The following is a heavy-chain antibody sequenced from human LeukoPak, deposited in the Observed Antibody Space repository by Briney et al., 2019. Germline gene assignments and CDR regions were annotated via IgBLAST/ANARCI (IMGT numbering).Heavy chain of an antibody. Sequence: GGSLRLSCAVPGFTVYSNYMSWVRQAPGKGLEWVALIYRRGSTYYADSAEGRFTISRDNSENIVYLQMNNMRVDDTTVYYCTRDRDPDNASNYFDYWGQGTLVTVSS. CDR3: TRDRDPDNASNYFDY. CDR2: IYRRGST. CDR1: GFTVYSNY. D-gene: IGHD1-14*01. V-gene: IGHV3-53*01. J-gene: IGHJ4*02.